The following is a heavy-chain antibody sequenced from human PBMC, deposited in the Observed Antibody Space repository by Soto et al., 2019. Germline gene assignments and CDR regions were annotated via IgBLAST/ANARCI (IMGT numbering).Heavy chain of an antibody. V-gene: IGHV4-39*01. CDR1: GGSISSSSYY. J-gene: IGHJ4*02. CDR3: ARHTPPDKGSRRSFDY. CDR2: IYYSGST. D-gene: IGHD3-10*01. Sequence: SETLSLTCTVSGGSISSSSYYWGWIRQPPGKGLEWIGSIYYSGSTYYNPSLKSRVTISVDTSKNQFSLKLSSVTAADTAVYYCARHTPPDKGSRRSFDYWGQGTLVTASS.